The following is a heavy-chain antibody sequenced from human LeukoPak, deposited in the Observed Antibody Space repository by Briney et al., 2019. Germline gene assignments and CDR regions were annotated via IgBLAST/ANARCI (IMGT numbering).Heavy chain of an antibody. CDR1: GYSFTSYG. Sequence: ASVKVSCKASGYSFTSYGISWVRQAPGQGLEWMGWISAYNGNTNYAQKLQGRVTMTTDTSTSTAYMELRSLRSDDTAVYYCARGDLGAAAGTGGDYWGQGTLVTVSS. D-gene: IGHD6-13*01. J-gene: IGHJ4*02. CDR2: ISAYNGNT. V-gene: IGHV1-18*01. CDR3: ARGDLGAAAGTGGDY.